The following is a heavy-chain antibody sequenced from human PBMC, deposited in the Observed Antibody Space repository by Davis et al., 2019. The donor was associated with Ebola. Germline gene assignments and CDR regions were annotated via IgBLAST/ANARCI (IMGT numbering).Heavy chain of an antibody. CDR1: GFTFSSTT. Sequence: GESLKISCAASGFTFSSTTMNWVRQAPGKGLEWVSSITFTSSYIYYADSVKGRFTISRDNAKNSLYLQMNNLRADDTAVYYCARDRCSGGSCPDSYGMDVWGQGTTVTVS. CDR3: ARDRCSGGSCPDSYGMDV. J-gene: IGHJ6*02. D-gene: IGHD2-15*01. V-gene: IGHV3-21*01. CDR2: ITFTSSYI.